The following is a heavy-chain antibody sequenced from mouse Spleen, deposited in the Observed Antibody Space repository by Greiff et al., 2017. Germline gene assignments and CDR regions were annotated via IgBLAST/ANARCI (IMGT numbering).Heavy chain of an antibody. V-gene: IGHV1-4*01. Sequence: VQLQQSGAELARPGASVKMSCKASGYTFTSYTMHWVKQRPGQGLEWIGYINPSSGYTKYNQKFKDKATLTADKSSSTAYMQLSSLTSEDSAVYYCARWGYGSSYDYWGQGTTLTVAS. CDR3: ARWGYGSSYDY. J-gene: IGHJ2*01. CDR1: GYTFTSYT. CDR2: INPSSGYT. D-gene: IGHD1-1*01.